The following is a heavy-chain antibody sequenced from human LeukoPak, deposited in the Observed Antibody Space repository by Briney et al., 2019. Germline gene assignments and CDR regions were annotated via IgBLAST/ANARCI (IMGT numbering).Heavy chain of an antibody. J-gene: IGHJ5*02. CDR3: ANYGSGSYRFDP. D-gene: IGHD3-10*01. V-gene: IGHV4-31*03. Sequence: PSETLSLTCTVSGGSISSGGYYWSWIRQHPGKGLEWIGYIHHSGSTYYNPSLKSRLIISLDTSKNQFSLKLNSVTAADTAVNYCANYGSGSYRFDPWGQGTLVTVSS. CDR2: IHHSGST. CDR1: GGSISSGGYY.